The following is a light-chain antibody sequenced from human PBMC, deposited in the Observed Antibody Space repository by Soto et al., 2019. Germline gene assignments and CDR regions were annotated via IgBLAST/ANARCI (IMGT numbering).Light chain of an antibody. CDR3: QQSFRTPYT. J-gene: IGKJ2*01. CDR2: STS. Sequence: DIQMTQSPPSLSASVGEGVTISCRASQAINKNLNWYQLKEGQAPKLLIYSTSEFQPGVPSRFSGSISETEFSLTITGLQPDDSATYFCQQSFRTPYTFGQGT. CDR1: QAINKN. V-gene: IGKV1-39*01.